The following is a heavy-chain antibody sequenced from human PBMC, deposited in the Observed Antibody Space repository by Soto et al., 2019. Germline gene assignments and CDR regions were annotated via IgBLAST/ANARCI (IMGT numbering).Heavy chain of an antibody. J-gene: IGHJ4*02. CDR3: ASGGHVDY. CDR1: GFPFSSYW. CDR2: LNEDGSEK. D-gene: IGHD3-16*01. V-gene: IGHV3-7*05. Sequence: DVQLVESGGGLVQPGGSLRLSCAASGFPFSSYWMTWVRQAPGKGLEWVANLNEDGSEKHYVDSVKGRFTISRDNAKNSLYLQMNSLSAEDTAVYYCASGGHVDYCGQGTLVTVSS.